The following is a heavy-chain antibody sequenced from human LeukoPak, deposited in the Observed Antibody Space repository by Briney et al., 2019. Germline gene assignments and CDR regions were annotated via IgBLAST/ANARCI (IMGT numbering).Heavy chain of an antibody. V-gene: IGHV1-2*02. CDR3: ARSALDYYDSSGPEGSSDAFDI. D-gene: IGHD3-22*01. Sequence: GASVKVSCKASGGTFSSYAISWVRQAPGQGLEWMGWINPNSGGTNYAQKFQGRVTMTRDTSISTAYMELSRLRSDDTAVYYCARSALDYYDSSGPEGSSDAFDIWGQGTMVTVSS. CDR1: GGTFSSYA. CDR2: INPNSGGT. J-gene: IGHJ3*02.